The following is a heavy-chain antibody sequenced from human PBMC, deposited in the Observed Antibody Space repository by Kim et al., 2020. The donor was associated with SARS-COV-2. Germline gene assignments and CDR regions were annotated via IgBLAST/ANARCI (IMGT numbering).Heavy chain of an antibody. CDR3: ARHSDYYDSSGYYPDY. V-gene: IGHV4-39*01. CDR2: IYYSGTT. CDR1: GGSITSTNYY. J-gene: IGHJ4*02. D-gene: IGHD3-22*01. Sequence: SETLSLTCIVSGGSITSTNYYWGWIRQPPGKDLEWIGNIYYSGTTYCNPSLKSRVTISVDTSKNQFSLKLTSVTAADTAVYYCARHSDYYDSSGYYPDYWGQGTLVTVSS.